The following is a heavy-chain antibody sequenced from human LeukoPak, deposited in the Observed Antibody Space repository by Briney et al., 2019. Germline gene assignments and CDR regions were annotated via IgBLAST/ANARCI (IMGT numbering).Heavy chain of an antibody. V-gene: IGHV1-8*01. D-gene: IGHD5-18*01. CDR3: ARLYSYGWYGDY. J-gene: IGHJ4*02. CDR2: MNPNSGNT. CDR1: GYTFTSYD. Sequence: ASVKLSCKASGYTFTSYDINWVRQATGQGLEWMGWMNPNSGNTGYAQKFQGRVTMTRNTSISTAYMELSSLRSEDTAVYYCARLYSYGWYGDYWGQGTLVTVSS.